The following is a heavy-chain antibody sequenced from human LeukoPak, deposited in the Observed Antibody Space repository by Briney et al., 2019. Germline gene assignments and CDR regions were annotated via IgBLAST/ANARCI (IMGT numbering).Heavy chain of an antibody. CDR3: ARDLGFLEWCYFDY. J-gene: IGHJ4*02. V-gene: IGHV4-59*01. Sequence: PSETLSLTCIVSGSSISNYYWSWIRQPPGKGLEWIGYIYYSGSTNYNPSLKSRVTISVDTSKNQFSLKLSSVTAADTAAYYCARDLGFLEWCYFDYWGQGTLVTVSS. CDR2: IYYSGST. D-gene: IGHD3-3*01. CDR1: GSSISNYY.